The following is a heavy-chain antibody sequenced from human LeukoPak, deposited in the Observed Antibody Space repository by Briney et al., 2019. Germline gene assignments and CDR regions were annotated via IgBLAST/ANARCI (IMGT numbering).Heavy chain of an antibody. Sequence: GGSLRLSCAASGFSFSDNYMSWIRQAPGQGLGWVSYISNTGSHTMYAESVRGRFTISRDNAKNSLYLEMNSLRADDTAVYYCVAFYYSAFFDYWGLGTLVTVSS. J-gene: IGHJ4*01. CDR3: VAFYYSAFFDY. CDR2: ISNTGSHT. CDR1: GFSFSDNY. V-gene: IGHV3-11*03. D-gene: IGHD4/OR15-4a*01.